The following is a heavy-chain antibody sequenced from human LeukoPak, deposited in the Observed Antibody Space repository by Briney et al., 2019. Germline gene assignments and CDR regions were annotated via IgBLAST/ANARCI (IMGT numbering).Heavy chain of an antibody. CDR3: AKTPWAAGGGYFDY. V-gene: IGHV3-30*18. CDR1: GFTFSSYG. Sequence: PGGSLRLSRAAAGFTFSSYGMHWVRQAPGKGLEWVAIISYDGSNKYYADSVKGRFTISRDNSKNTLSLQMNSLRDEDTAVYYCAKTPWAAGGGYFDYWGQGTLVTVSS. J-gene: IGHJ4*02. D-gene: IGHD1-26*01. CDR2: ISYDGSNK.